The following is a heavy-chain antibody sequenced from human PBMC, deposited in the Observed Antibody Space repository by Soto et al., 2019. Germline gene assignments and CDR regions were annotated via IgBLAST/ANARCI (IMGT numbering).Heavy chain of an antibody. J-gene: IGHJ4*02. CDR1: GYTFTSYG. Sequence: GASVKVSCKASGYTFTSYGISWVRQAPGQGLEWMGGFDPEDGETIYAQKFQGRVTMTEDTSTDTAYMELSSLRSEDTAVYYCATASILRAAAPRGYYFDYWGQGTLVTVSS. CDR2: FDPEDGET. V-gene: IGHV1-24*01. D-gene: IGHD6-13*01. CDR3: ATASILRAAAPRGYYFDY.